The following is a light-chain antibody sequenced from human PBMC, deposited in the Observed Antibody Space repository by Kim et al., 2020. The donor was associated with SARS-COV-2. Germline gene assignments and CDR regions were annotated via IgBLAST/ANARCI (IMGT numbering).Light chain of an antibody. CDR3: QQSSSTPWT. CDR1: QSISRY. J-gene: IGKJ1*01. V-gene: IGKV1-39*01. Sequence: ASVGDRVTVTCRAGQSISRYLNWYQQKPGIAPKVLIYAASSLQSGVPSRFSGSGSGTDFTLTISSLQPEDFATYYCQQSSSTPWTFGQGTKVDIK. CDR2: AAS.